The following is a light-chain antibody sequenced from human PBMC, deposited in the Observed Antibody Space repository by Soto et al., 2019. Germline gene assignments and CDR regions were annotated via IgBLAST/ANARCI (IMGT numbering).Light chain of an antibody. V-gene: IGKV1-5*03. CDR3: QQYTQYPHT. Sequence: IQWTQSPSTLSASVGEKGAISRRARQSFRRSLAWYQQKPGKDPNLLSYKSSSLQRGVPSRCSGSGPGTEVTLALNSLQPDHFVTYYCQQYTQYPHTWGQGTNLEIK. CDR1: QSFRRS. CDR2: KSS. J-gene: IGKJ2*01.